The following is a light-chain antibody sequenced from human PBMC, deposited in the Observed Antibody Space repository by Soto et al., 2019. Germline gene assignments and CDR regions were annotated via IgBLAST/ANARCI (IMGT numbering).Light chain of an antibody. CDR1: RSLLYSSNNKNY. J-gene: IGKJ4*01. CDR3: QQRSNWPVS. Sequence: DIVMTQSPDSLAVSLGERATINCKSSRSLLYSSNNKNYFAWYQQKGGQPPRLLISNASERAAGIPARFSGSGSGTDFTLTITNLEPEDSAIYFCQQRSNWPVSFGGGTKVEIK. CDR2: NAS. V-gene: IGKV4-1*01.